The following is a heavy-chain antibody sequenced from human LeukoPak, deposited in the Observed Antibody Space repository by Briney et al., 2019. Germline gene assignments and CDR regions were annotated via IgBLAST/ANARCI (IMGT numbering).Heavy chain of an antibody. J-gene: IGHJ5*02. CDR1: GGSISSGGYY. V-gene: IGHV4-31*03. D-gene: IGHD3-10*01. CDR3: ATYVRGVMDWFDP. CDR2: IYYSGST. Sequence: SQTLSLTCTVSGGSISSGGYYWSWIRQHPGKGLEWIGYIYYSGSTYYNPSLKSRVTISADTSKNQFSLKLSSVTAADTAAYYCATYVRGVMDWFDPWGQGTLVTVSS.